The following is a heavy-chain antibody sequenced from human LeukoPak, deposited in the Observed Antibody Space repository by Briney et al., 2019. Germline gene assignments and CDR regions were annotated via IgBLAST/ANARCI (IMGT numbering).Heavy chain of an antibody. J-gene: IGHJ4*02. Sequence: ASVKVSCKASGYTFTSYAMNWVRQAPGQGLEWMGWINTNTGNPTYAQGFTGRFVFSLDTSVSTAYLQISSLKAEDTAVYYCARDPTGSTYSGSYFGYWGQGTLVTVSS. D-gene: IGHD1-26*01. CDR1: GYTFTSYA. V-gene: IGHV7-4-1*02. CDR3: ARDPTGSTYSGSYFGY. CDR2: INTNTGNP.